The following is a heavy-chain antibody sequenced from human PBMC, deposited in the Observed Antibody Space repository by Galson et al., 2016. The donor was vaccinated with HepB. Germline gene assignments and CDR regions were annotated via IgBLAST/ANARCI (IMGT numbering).Heavy chain of an antibody. CDR1: GFTFRSFG. V-gene: IGHV3-23*01. J-gene: IGHJ1*01. Sequence: SLRLSCAASGFTFRSFGMSWVRQAPGKGLEWVSRISGSGGSTYYADSVKGRFIISRDNSNNTLYLQMNGLRAEDTAVYYCARDGLRWSPVEYFDQWGQGTLVTVSS. D-gene: IGHD3/OR15-3a*01. CDR3: ARDGLRWSPVEYFDQ. CDR2: ISGSGGST.